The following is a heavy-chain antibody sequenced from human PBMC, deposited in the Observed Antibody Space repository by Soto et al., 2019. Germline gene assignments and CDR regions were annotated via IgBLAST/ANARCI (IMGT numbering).Heavy chain of an antibody. Sequence: SETLSLTCTVSGGSISSSSYYWGWIRQPPGKGLEWIGSIYFSGSPYYNPSLKSRVTISVDTSKNQFSLKLSSVTAADTAVYYCARHVFEGIPYYFDYWGQGTLVTVSS. CDR1: GGSISSSSYY. CDR3: ARHVFEGIPYYFDY. V-gene: IGHV4-39*01. CDR2: IYFSGSP. D-gene: IGHD2-21*01. J-gene: IGHJ4*02.